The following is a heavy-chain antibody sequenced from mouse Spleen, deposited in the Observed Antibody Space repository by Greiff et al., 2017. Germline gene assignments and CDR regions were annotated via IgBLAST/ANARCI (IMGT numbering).Heavy chain of an antibody. D-gene: IGHD6-1*01. V-gene: IGHV5-12*02. J-gene: IGHJ3*01. Sequence: EVKLVESGGGLVQPGGSLKLSCATSGFTFSDYYMYWVRQTPEKRLEWVAYISNGGGSTYYPDTVKGRFTISRDNAKNTLYLQMSRLKSEDTAMYYCASDLPFAYWGQGTLVTVSA. CDR3: ASDLPFAY. CDR2: ISNGGGST. CDR1: GFTFSDYY.